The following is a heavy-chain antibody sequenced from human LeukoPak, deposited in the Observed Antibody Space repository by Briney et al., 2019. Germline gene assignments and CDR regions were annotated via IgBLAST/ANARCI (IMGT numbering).Heavy chain of an antibody. V-gene: IGHV4-4*02. CDR3: ARTSGYFDY. CDR2: INHSGST. CDR1: GGSISSRNW. J-gene: IGHJ4*02. D-gene: IGHD2-15*01. Sequence: SGTLSLTCAVSGGSISSRNWWSWVRQPPGKGLEWIGEINHSGSTNYNPSLKSRVTISVDTSKNQFSLKLSSVTAADTAVYYCARTSGYFDYWGQGTLVTVSS.